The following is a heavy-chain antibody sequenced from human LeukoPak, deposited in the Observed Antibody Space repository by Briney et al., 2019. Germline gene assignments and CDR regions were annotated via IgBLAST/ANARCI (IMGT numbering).Heavy chain of an antibody. CDR1: GYSISSGYY. CDR2: IYHSGST. J-gene: IGHJ4*02. V-gene: IGHV4-38-2*02. Sequence: SETLSLTCTVSGYSISSGYYWGWIRQPPGKGLEWIGSIYHSGSTYYNPSLKSRVTRSVDTSKNQFSLKLSSVTAADTAVYYCARDPERWGQGTLVTVSS. CDR3: ARDPER.